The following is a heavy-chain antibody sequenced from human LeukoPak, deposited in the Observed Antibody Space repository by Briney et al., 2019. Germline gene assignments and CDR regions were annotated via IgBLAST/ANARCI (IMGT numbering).Heavy chain of an antibody. CDR3: ARVGIGAFDI. CDR2: ISSSSSYI. J-gene: IGHJ3*02. V-gene: IGHV3-21*01. D-gene: IGHD2-21*01. Sequence: GGSLRLSCAASGFTFSSYSMNWVRQAPGKGLEWVSSISSSSSYIYYADSVKGRFTTSRDNAKNSLYLQMNSLRAEDTAVYYCARVGIGAFDIWGQGTMVTVSS. CDR1: GFTFSSYS.